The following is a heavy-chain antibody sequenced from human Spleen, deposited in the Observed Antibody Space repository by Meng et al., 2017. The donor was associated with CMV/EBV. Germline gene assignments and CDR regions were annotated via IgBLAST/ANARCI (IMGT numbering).Heavy chain of an antibody. CDR1: GYPFTDYF. Sequence: ASVKVSCKASGYPFTDYFMHWVRQAPGQGLEWTGWINPNSGGTKSAQKFQGRVTMTRDTSISTVYMELSSLRSDDTAVYFCARGTEWLWVYFDYWGQGTLVTVSS. CDR3: ARGTEWLWVYFDY. V-gene: IGHV1-2*02. CDR2: INPNSGGT. J-gene: IGHJ4*02. D-gene: IGHD3-3*01.